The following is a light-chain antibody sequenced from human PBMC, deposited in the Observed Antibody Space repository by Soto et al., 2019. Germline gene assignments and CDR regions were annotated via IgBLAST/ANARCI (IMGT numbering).Light chain of an antibody. CDR1: QSVSSSY. J-gene: IGKJ1*01. CDR2: GAS. CDR3: QQYGSSPGT. Sequence: EIVLTQSPGTLSLSPGERATLSCRASQSVSSSYLAWYQQKPGQAPRLLIYGASSRATGIPDRFSGSGSGTDFTLTIRRLESEDFAVYYCQQYGSSPGTFGQGTKVEIK. V-gene: IGKV3-20*01.